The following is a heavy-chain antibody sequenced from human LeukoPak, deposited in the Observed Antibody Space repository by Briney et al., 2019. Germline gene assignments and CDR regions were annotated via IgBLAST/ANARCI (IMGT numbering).Heavy chain of an antibody. D-gene: IGHD3-10*01. CDR1: GFTFGSYA. CDR2: ISDDGSKN. J-gene: IGHJ5*02. CDR3: AKDQWEHYYGSGSYYNVGSGSPNWFDP. V-gene: IGHV3-30-3*01. Sequence: QPGGSLRLSCAASGFTFGSYAMHWVRQAPGKGLEWVALISDDGSKNYYADSVKGRFTISRDNSKNTLYLQINSLRAEDTAVYYCAKDQWEHYYGSGSYYNVGSGSPNWFDPWGQGTLVTVSS.